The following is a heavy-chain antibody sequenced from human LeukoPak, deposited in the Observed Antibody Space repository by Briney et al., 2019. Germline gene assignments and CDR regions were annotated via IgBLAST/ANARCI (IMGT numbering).Heavy chain of an antibody. J-gene: IGHJ4*02. V-gene: IGHV3-30*02. D-gene: IGHD4-11*01. CDR2: IRYDGSNK. Sequence: PGRSLRLSCAASGFTFSTYGMHWVRQAPGKGLEWVAFIRYDGSNKYYADSVKGRFTISRDNSKNTLYLQMNSLRAEDTAVYYCAKDRGLHLDYWGQGTLVTVSS. CDR3: AKDRGLHLDY. CDR1: GFTFSTYG.